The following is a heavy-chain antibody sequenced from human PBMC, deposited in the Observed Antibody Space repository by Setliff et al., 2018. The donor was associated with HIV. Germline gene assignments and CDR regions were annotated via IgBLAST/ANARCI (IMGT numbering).Heavy chain of an antibody. D-gene: IGHD1-26*01. CDR1: GDTVSIAYG. V-gene: IGHV1-69*13. CDR3: ARGVDGSYRKFFDN. Sequence: SVKVSCKASGDTVSIAYGISWVRQAPGQGLEWMGGIIPIFGTANYAQKFQGRVTIIADASTNTVNMELSSLRSEDTAVYYCARGVDGSYRKFFDNWGQGTLVTVSS. CDR2: IIPIFGTA. J-gene: IGHJ4*02.